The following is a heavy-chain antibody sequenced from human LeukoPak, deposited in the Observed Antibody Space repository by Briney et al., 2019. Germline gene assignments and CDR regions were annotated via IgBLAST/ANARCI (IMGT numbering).Heavy chain of an antibody. CDR1: GGSINSYY. J-gene: IGHJ4*02. V-gene: IGHV4-59*01. CDR2: IYYSGST. Sequence: PSETLSLTCTVSGGSINSYYWSWIRQPPGKGLEWIGYIYYSGSTNYNPSLKSRVTISVDTSKNQFSLKLISVTAADTAVYYCARYSTSGDYWGQGTLVTVSS. D-gene: IGHD2-2*01. CDR3: ARYSTSGDY.